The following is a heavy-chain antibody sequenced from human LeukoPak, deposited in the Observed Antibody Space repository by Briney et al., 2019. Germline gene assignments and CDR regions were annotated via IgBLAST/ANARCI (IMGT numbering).Heavy chain of an antibody. D-gene: IGHD2-2*01. Sequence: ASVKVSCKAFGYTFPSFGIGWGGRPPGQGLGWLGWINPNSGGTNYAQKFQGRVTMTRDTSISTAYMELSRLRSDDTAVYYCARLEYQLLPEGGYWGQGTLVTVSS. J-gene: IGHJ4*02. CDR3: ARLEYQLLPEGGY. V-gene: IGHV1-2*02. CDR2: INPNSGGT. CDR1: GYTFPSFG.